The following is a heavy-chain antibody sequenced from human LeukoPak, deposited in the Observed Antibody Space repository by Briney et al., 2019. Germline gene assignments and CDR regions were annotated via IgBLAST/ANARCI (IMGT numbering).Heavy chain of an antibody. CDR3: ARAPPYYYDSSGYYVDY. V-gene: IGHV1-69*04. Sequence: SVKVSCKASGGTFSSYAISWVRQAPGQGLEWMGRIIPILGIANYAQKFQGRVTITADKSTSTAYMELRSLRSDDTAVYYCARAPPYYYDSSGYYVDYWGQGTLVTVSS. J-gene: IGHJ4*02. CDR1: GGTFSSYA. D-gene: IGHD3-22*01. CDR2: IIPILGIA.